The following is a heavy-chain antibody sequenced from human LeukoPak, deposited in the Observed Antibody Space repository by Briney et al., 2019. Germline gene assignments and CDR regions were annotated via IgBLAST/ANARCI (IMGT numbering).Heavy chain of an antibody. J-gene: IGHJ4*02. D-gene: IGHD3-22*01. CDR3: ARGLPYYYDSSHYFDY. Sequence: PSETLSLTCTVSGGSISSSSHYWGWIRQPPGKGLEWIGSIYYSGSTYYNPSLKSRVTISVDTSKNQFSLKLSSVSAADTAVYYCARGLPYYYDSSHYFDYWGQGTLVTVSS. CDR1: GGSISSSSHY. CDR2: IYYSGST. V-gene: IGHV4-39*07.